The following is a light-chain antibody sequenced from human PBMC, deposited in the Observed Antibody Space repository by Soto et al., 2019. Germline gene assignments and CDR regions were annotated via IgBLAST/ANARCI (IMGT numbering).Light chain of an antibody. Sequence: QSASVSGSPGQSITISCTGTSSDVGAYNYVSWYQQHPGKAPKLMIYDVTDRPSGVSNRFSASKSGSTASLTISGLRAEDEADYYCSSFTSNSILVFGGGTKLTVL. CDR1: SSDVGAYNY. CDR3: SSFTSNSILV. J-gene: IGLJ2*01. V-gene: IGLV2-14*03. CDR2: DVT.